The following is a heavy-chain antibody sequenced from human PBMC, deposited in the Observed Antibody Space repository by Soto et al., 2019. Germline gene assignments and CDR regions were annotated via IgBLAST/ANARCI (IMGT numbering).Heavy chain of an antibody. CDR3: ARSRDGVVDH. V-gene: IGHV4-31*03. D-gene: IGHD2-15*01. CDR1: GGSITRGGYY. J-gene: IGHJ4*02. Sequence: PSETLSLTCTVSGGSITRGGYYWSWIRQHPGKGLEWIGYIYNSGTTYYNPSLKSRVTISVDTSKNQFSLKLSSVTAVDTAVYYCARSRDGVVDHWGQGTLVTVSS. CDR2: IYNSGTT.